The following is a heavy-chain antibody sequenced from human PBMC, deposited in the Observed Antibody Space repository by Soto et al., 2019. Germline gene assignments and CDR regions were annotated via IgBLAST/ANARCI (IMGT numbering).Heavy chain of an antibody. D-gene: IGHD3-22*01. V-gene: IGHV3-9*01. Sequence: GGSLRLSCAASGFTFDDYAMHWVRQAPGKGLEWVSGISWNSGSIGYADSVKGRFTISRDNAKNSLYLQMNSLRAEDTALYYCAKYGAGYYTEYYFDYWGQGTLVTVSS. CDR1: GFTFDDYA. CDR2: ISWNSGSI. J-gene: IGHJ4*02. CDR3: AKYGAGYYTEYYFDY.